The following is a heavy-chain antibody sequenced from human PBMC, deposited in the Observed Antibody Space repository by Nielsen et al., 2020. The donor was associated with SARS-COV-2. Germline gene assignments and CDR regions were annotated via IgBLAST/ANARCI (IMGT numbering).Heavy chain of an antibody. CDR3: TRDPMLGYCSSTSCRRADAFDI. CDR1: GFTFGDYA. J-gene: IGHJ3*02. D-gene: IGHD2-2*01. CDR2: IRSKAYGGTT. V-gene: IGHV3-49*03. Sequence: GESLKISCPASGFTFGDYAMSWFRQAPGKGLEWVGFIRSKAYGGTTEYAASVKGRFTISRDDSKSIAYLQMNSLKTEDTAVYYCTRDPMLGYCSSTSCRRADAFDIWGQGTMVTVSS.